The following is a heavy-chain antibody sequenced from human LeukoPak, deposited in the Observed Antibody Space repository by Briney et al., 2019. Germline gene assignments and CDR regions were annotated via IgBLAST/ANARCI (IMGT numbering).Heavy chain of an antibody. CDR1: GGPISSYY. D-gene: IGHD1-26*01. CDR3: ARHLAAGKWALFDY. CDR2: IYYSGST. J-gene: IGHJ4*02. V-gene: IGHV4-59*08. Sequence: SETLSLTCTVSGGPISSYYWSWIRQPPGKGLEWIGYIYYSGSTNYNPSLKSRVTISVDTSKNQFSLKLSSVTAADTAVYYCARHLAAGKWALFDYWGQGTLVTVSS.